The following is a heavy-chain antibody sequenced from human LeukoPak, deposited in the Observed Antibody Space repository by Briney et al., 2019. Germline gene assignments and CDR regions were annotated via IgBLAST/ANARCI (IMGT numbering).Heavy chain of an antibody. V-gene: IGHV3-23*01. Sequence: PGGSLRLSCAASGFTFSSYAMSWVRQAPGKGLGWVSAISGSGGITYYADSVKGRFTISRDNSKNTLYLQMNSLRVEDSAVYYCANLGQWLVPDYYYGMDVWGQGTTVTVSS. D-gene: IGHD6-19*01. CDR3: ANLGQWLVPDYYYGMDV. CDR1: GFTFSSYA. CDR2: ISGSGGIT. J-gene: IGHJ6*02.